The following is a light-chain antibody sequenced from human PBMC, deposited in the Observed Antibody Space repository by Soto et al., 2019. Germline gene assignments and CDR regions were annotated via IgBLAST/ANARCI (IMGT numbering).Light chain of an antibody. V-gene: IGKV1-5*01. CDR3: QQYNSYSLT. CDR2: DAS. J-gene: IGKJ4*01. Sequence: DIQMTQSPSTLSASVGDRVTITCRASQSISSWLAWYQQKPGKAPKLLIYDASSLESGVPSRFSVSGSGTEFTLTISSLQPEDFAPYYCQQYNSYSLTFGGRTKVEI. CDR1: QSISSW.